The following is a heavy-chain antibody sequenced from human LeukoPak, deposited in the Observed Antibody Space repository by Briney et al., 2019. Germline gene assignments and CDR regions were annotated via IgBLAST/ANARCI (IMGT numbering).Heavy chain of an antibody. CDR3: AKEMATTQSAVDY. V-gene: IGHV3-21*01. CDR1: GFTFSSYS. D-gene: IGHD5-24*01. CDR2: ISSSSSYI. Sequence: PGGSLRLSCAASGFTFSSYSMNWVRQAPGKGLEWVSSISSSSSYIYYADSVKGRFTISRDNAKNSLYLQMNSLRAEDTAVYYCAKEMATTQSAVDYWGQGTLVTVSS. J-gene: IGHJ4*02.